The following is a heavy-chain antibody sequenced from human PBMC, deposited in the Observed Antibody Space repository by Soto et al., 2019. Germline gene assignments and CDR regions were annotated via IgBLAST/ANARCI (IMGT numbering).Heavy chain of an antibody. CDR1: GGSISSGGYY. CDR3: ARDSRVAPTA. J-gene: IGHJ4*01. V-gene: IGHV4-31*03. D-gene: IGHD2-15*01. Sequence: QVQLQESGPGLVKPSQTLSLTCTVSGGSISSGGYYCSWIRQHPGKGLEWIGYIYYSGSTYYNPSLKSRVTISVDTSKNQVYLKLSSVTAADTAVYYCARDSRVAPTAWGHGTLVTVSS. CDR2: IYYSGST.